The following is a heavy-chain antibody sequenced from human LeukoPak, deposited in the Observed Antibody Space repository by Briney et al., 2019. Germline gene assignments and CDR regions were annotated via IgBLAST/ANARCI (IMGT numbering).Heavy chain of an antibody. CDR1: GFTLSRYG. D-gene: IGHD4-17*01. Sequence: GGSLRLSCAASGFTLSRYGVHWVRRAPGKGLEWLAFIRFDGRHKYYADSVKGRFTISRDNSKNTLYLQMNSLRAEDTAVYYCAREYDYGDYVAFDYWGQGTLVTVSS. CDR3: AREYDYGDYVAFDY. CDR2: IRFDGRHK. J-gene: IGHJ4*02. V-gene: IGHV3-30*02.